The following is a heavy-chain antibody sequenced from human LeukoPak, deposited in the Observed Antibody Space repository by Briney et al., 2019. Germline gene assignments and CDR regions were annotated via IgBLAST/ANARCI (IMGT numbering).Heavy chain of an antibody. D-gene: IGHD1-26*01. J-gene: IGHJ4*02. V-gene: IGHV3-53*01. CDR2: IYSDGST. CDR1: GFIVSGDF. CDR3: ARERGRGRDSPWFDY. Sequence: GGSLRLSCAASGFIVSGDFMSWVRQAPGKGLEWVSVIYSDGSTYCADSVKGRFTISRDNSKNTLDLQMTGLRAEDTAVYYCARERGRGRDSPWFDYWGQGTLVTVSS.